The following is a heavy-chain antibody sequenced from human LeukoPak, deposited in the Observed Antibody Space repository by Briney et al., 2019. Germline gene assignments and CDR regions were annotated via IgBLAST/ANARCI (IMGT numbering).Heavy chain of an antibody. CDR2: IYSGGTI. CDR1: GFSIRTYY. D-gene: IGHD3-22*01. CDR3: VRAVHHNFYSDSSGYYGDAFDV. Sequence: GGSLRLSCAASGFSIRTYYMSWVRQVPGKGLEWVSVIYSGGTIRYADSVKGRFTFSRDNFKDTLNLQMNSLRADDTAVYYCVRAVHHNFYSDSSGYYGDAFDVWGQRTVVTVSS. J-gene: IGHJ3*01. V-gene: IGHV3-53*01.